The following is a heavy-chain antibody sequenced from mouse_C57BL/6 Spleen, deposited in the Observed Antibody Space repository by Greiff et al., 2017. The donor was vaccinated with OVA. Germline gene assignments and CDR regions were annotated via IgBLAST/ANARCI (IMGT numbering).Heavy chain of an antibody. Sequence: QVQLKQSGAELMKLGASVKLSCKATGYTFTGYWIEWVKQRPGHGLEWIGEILPGSGSTNYNEKFKGKATFTADTSSNTAYMQLSSLTTEDSAIYYCARRTFTTVVAPHYFDYWGQGTTLTVSS. J-gene: IGHJ2*01. V-gene: IGHV1-9*01. CDR3: ARRTFTTVVAPHYFDY. CDR1: GYTFTGYW. D-gene: IGHD1-1*01. CDR2: ILPGSGST.